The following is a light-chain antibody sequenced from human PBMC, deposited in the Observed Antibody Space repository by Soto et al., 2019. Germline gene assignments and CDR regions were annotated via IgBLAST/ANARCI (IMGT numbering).Light chain of an antibody. J-gene: IGKJ4*01. Sequence: AIRMTQSPSSFSASTGDRVTITCRASQGISSYLAWYQQKPGKAPKLLIYAASTLQSGVPSRFSGSGSGTDFIRTIGRLQSEDFATYYCQQYCSYPLSFGGGNKVEIK. V-gene: IGKV1-8*01. CDR3: QQYCSYPLS. CDR2: AAS. CDR1: QGISSY.